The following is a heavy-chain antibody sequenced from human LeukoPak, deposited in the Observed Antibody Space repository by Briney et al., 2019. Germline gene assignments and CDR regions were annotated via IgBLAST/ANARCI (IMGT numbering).Heavy chain of an antibody. CDR2: ISGSGGST. J-gene: IGHJ4*02. CDR1: RLTFSSYA. CDR3: AKHRIVGARPLDY. Sequence: GGSLRLPCAASRLTFSSYAMSCVRQAPGKGLEWVSAISGSGGSTYYADSVKGRFTISRDNSKNTLYLQMNSLRAEDTAVYYCAKHRIVGARPLDYWGQGTLVTVS. D-gene: IGHD1-26*01. V-gene: IGHV3-23*01.